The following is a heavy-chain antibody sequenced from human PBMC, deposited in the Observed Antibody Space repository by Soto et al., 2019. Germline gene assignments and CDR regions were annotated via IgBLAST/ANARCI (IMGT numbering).Heavy chain of an antibody. CDR1: GFTFGDYA. CDR3: IRDPGPVTVVPAGIDN. Sequence: GGSLRLSCTASGFTFGDYAMSWFRQAPGKGLEWVGFIRSKAYGGTTEYAASVKGRFTISRDDSKSIAYLQMNSLKTEDTAVYYCIRDPGPVTVVPAGIDNWGQGTLVTVCS. V-gene: IGHV3-49*03. J-gene: IGHJ4*02. CDR2: IRSKAYGGTT. D-gene: IGHD2-2*01.